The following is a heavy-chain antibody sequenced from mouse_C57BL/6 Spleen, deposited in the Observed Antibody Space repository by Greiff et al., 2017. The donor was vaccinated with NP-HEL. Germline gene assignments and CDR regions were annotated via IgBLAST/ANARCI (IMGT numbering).Heavy chain of an antibody. Sequence: VQLQQSGPELVKPGASVKMSCKASGYTFTDYNMHWVKQSHGKSLEWIGYINPNNGGTTYNQKFKAKATLTVDKSSSTAYMQLKSLTSEDSAVYYCARSGYSNWGFDYWGQGTTLTVSS. CDR2: INPNNGGT. J-gene: IGHJ2*01. CDR3: ARSGYSNWGFDY. D-gene: IGHD2-5*01. V-gene: IGHV1-22*01. CDR1: GYTFTDYN.